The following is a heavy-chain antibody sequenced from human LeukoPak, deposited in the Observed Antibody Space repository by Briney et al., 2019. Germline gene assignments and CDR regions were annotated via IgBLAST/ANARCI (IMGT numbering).Heavy chain of an antibody. D-gene: IGHD6-19*01. J-gene: IGHJ4*02. CDR3: ARRGSGWHFEY. Sequence: PSETLSLTCAVSGYSISSGYYWGWIRQPPGKGLEWIGSIYESGSTYYNPSLGSRVTISVDTSKNQFSLKVSSVTAADTAVYYCARRGSGWHFEYWGQGTLVTVSS. CDR1: GYSISSGYY. CDR2: IYESGST. V-gene: IGHV4-38-2*01.